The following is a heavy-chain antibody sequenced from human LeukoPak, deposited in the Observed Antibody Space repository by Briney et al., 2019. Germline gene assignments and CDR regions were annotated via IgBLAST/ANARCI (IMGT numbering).Heavy chain of an antibody. D-gene: IGHD2-2*01. CDR3: AKYGCSSTSCYSPFDI. CDR1: GFTFSSYA. CDR2: ISGSGGST. Sequence: GGSLRLSCAASGFTFSSYAMSWVRQAPGKGLEWVSAISGSGGSTYYADSVKGRFTISRDNSKNTLYLQMNSLRAEDTAVYYRAKYGCSSTSCYSPFDIWGQGTMVTVSS. J-gene: IGHJ3*02. V-gene: IGHV3-23*01.